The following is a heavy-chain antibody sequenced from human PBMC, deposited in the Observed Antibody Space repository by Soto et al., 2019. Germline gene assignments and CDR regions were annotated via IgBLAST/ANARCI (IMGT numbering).Heavy chain of an antibody. D-gene: IGHD2-2*01. Sequence: QVQLQESGPGLVKPSETLSLTCTVSGGSISSYYWSWIRQPPGKGLEWIGYVYYSGSTNYNPSLKSRVTISVDTSKNQFSLKLSSVTAAATAVYYCARATLGYCSSTSCAKYYYYYYYMDVWGKGTTVTVSS. J-gene: IGHJ6*03. CDR1: GGSISSYY. CDR2: VYYSGST. CDR3: ARATLGYCSSTSCAKYYYYYYYMDV. V-gene: IGHV4-59*01.